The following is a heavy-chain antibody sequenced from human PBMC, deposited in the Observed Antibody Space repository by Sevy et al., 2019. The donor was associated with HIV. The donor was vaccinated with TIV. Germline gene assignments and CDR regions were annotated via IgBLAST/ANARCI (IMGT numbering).Heavy chain of an antibody. CDR2: IRYDGSNK. V-gene: IGHV3-30*02. Sequence: GGSLRLSCAASGLTFSSYGMHWVRQAPGKGLEWVAVIRYDGSNKYYADSVKGRFTISRDNSKNTLYLQMNSLRAEDTAVYYCAKEGTYYYGLTVGDWFDPWGQGTLVTVSS. CDR1: GLTFSSYG. CDR3: AKEGTYYYGLTVGDWFDP. D-gene: IGHD3-10*01. J-gene: IGHJ5*02.